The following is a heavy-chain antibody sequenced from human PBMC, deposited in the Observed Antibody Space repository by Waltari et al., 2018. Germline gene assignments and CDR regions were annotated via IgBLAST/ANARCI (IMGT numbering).Heavy chain of an antibody. J-gene: IGHJ3*02. CDR1: TYPFPNHH. V-gene: IGHV1-46*01. CDR3: ARDSHQLLLGGSFDI. CDR2: INPSDGST. D-gene: IGHD2-2*01. Sequence: QAQLVQSGAEVKKPGSSVKVYCKASTYPFPNHHLNWVRQAPGQGLEWMGKINPSDGSTSYGQKFLGRVTMTRDTSTSTVYMELSSLRSEDTAVYYCARDSHQLLLGGSFDIWGQGTMVTVSS.